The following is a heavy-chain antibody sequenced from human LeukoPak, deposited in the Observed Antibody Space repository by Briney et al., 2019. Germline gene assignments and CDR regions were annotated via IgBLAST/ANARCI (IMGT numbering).Heavy chain of an antibody. CDR3: ARVYFRAYAFDI. Sequence: SQTLSLTCTVSGGSISSGDYYWSWIRQPPGKGLEWIGYIYYSGSTYYNPSLKSRVTISVDTSKNQFSLKLSSVTAADTAVYYCARVYFRAYAFDIWAKGQWSPSLQ. CDR2: IYYSGST. D-gene: IGHD3-9*01. J-gene: IGHJ3*02. V-gene: IGHV4-30-4*01. CDR1: GGSISSGDYY.